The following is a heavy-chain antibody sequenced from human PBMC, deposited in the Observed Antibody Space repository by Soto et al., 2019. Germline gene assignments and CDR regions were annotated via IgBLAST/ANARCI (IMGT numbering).Heavy chain of an antibody. D-gene: IGHD6-19*01. Sequence: ASVKVSCKASGYTFTGYYMHWVRQAPGQGLEWMGWINPNSGGTNYAQKFQGWVTMTRDTPISTAYMELSSLRSEDTAVYYCARESPPIAVVPLDAFDISGQGTMVTVSS. J-gene: IGHJ3*02. CDR3: ARESPPIAVVPLDAFDI. CDR1: GYTFTGYY. V-gene: IGHV1-2*04. CDR2: INPNSGGT.